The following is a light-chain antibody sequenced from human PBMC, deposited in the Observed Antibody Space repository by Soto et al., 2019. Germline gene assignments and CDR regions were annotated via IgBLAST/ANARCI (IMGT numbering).Light chain of an antibody. J-gene: IGLJ1*01. V-gene: IGLV2-14*01. CDR1: SSDVGAYNY. CDR3: SSYTSSSTLV. CDR2: EVS. Sequence: QSALTQPASVSGSPGQLITISCTGTSSDVGAYNYVSWYQQHPGKAPKLMIYEVSNRPSGVPNRFSGSKSGNTASLTISGLQAEDEADYYCSSYTSSSTLVFGTGTKLTVL.